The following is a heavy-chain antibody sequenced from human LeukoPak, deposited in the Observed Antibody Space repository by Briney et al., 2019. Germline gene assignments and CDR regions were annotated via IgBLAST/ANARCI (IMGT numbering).Heavy chain of an antibody. CDR1: GYTFTSYG. V-gene: IGHV1-18*01. D-gene: IGHD1-26*01. Sequence: ASVKVSCKASGYTFTSYGISWVRQAPGQGLEWMGWISAYNGNTKFVQKLQGRVNMTTDTSTSTAYMELRSLRSDDTAVYYCARHKWELISDNWFDPWGQGTLVTVSS. CDR2: ISAYNGNT. J-gene: IGHJ5*02. CDR3: ARHKWELISDNWFDP.